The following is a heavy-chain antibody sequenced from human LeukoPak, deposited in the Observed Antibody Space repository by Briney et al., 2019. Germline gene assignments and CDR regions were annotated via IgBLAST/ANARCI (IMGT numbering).Heavy chain of an antibody. CDR2: IRTDGTIT. J-gene: IGHJ4*02. CDR1: GFTFSSYW. D-gene: IGHD2-2*01. Sequence: GGSLRLSCAASGFTFSSYWMHWVRQAPGKGLVWVSRIRTDGTITTYADSVKGRFSISRDNAKNTLYLQMSSLRVEDTAVCYCVRGVPVTPGIDYWGQGTLVTVSS. V-gene: IGHV3-74*01. CDR3: VRGVPVTPGIDY.